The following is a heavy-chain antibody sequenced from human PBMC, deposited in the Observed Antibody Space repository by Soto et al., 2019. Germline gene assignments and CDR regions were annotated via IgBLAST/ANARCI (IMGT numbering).Heavy chain of an antibody. CDR2: IYYSGST. V-gene: IGHV4-31*03. J-gene: IGHJ4*02. D-gene: IGHD5-12*01. CDR1: GGSISSGGYY. Sequence: SESLSLTCTVSGGSISSGGYYWSWIRQHPGKGLEWIGYIYYSGSTYYNPSLKSRVTISVDTPKNQFSLKLSSVTAADTAVYYCARNDGYNEFDYWGQGTLVTVS. CDR3: ARNDGYNEFDY.